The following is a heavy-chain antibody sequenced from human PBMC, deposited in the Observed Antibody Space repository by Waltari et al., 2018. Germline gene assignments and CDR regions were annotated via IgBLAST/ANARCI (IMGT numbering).Heavy chain of an antibody. CDR1: GYPFTRHY. J-gene: IGHJ4*02. CDR2: ITPHTGGT. D-gene: IGHD6-19*01. CDR3: ARDLVGSGWSIDY. Sequence: QVQLVQSGAEVKAPGASVTVSCKASGYPFTRHYIHWVRQAPGQGLEWMGRITPHTGGTYYSQKFQGRVTMTRDMSITTAYMEVSSLRSDDTAVYYCARDLVGSGWSIDYWGQGTLVTVSS. V-gene: IGHV1-2*06.